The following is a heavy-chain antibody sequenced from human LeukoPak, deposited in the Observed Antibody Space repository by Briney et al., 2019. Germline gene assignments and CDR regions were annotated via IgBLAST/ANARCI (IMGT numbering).Heavy chain of an antibody. CDR2: IYYSGST. Sequence: KASETLSLTCTVSGGSISSYYWSWIRQPPGKGLEWIGYIYYSGSTNYSPSLKSRVTISVDTSKNQFSLKLSSVTAADTAVYYCARDRSIFGKAYYYYGMDVWGQGTTVTVSS. CDR1: GGSISSYY. J-gene: IGHJ6*02. D-gene: IGHD3-3*02. V-gene: IGHV4-59*01. CDR3: ARDRSIFGKAYYYYGMDV.